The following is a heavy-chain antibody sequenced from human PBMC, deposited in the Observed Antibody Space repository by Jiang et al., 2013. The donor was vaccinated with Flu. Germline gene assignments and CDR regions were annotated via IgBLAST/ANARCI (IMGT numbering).Heavy chain of an antibody. CDR2: IYYSGGT. Sequence: GSGLVKPSETLSLTCTVSGGSISSYYWSWIRQPPGKGLEWIGYIYYSGGTNYNPSLKSRVTISVDTSKNQFSLKLSSVTAADTAVYYCARSSIAAAGTFDYWGQGTLVTVSS. J-gene: IGHJ4*02. V-gene: IGHV4-59*01. CDR3: ARSSIAAAGTFDY. CDR1: GGSISSYY. D-gene: IGHD6-13*01.